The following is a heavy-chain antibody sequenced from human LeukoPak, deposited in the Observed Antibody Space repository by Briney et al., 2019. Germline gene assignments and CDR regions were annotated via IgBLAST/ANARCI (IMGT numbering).Heavy chain of an antibody. J-gene: IGHJ4*02. CDR2: IRSKANSYAT. CDR1: GFTFSGSA. CDR3: TRPFSMVRGVITPDY. V-gene: IGHV3-73*01. D-gene: IGHD3-10*01. Sequence: GGSLRLSCAASGFTFSGSAMHWVRQASGKGLEWVGRIRSKANSYATAYAASVKGRFTISRDDSKNTAYLQMNSLKTEDTAVYYCTRPFSMVRGVITPDYWGQGTLVTVSS.